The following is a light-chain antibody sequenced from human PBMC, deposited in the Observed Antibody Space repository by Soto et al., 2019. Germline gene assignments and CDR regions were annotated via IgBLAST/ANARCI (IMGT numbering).Light chain of an antibody. J-gene: IGKJ1*01. V-gene: IGKV1-5*03. CDR3: QQANSFPPT. CDR1: QTISSW. CDR2: KAS. Sequence: DFQMTQSPSTLSASVGDRVTITCRASQTISSWLAWYQQKPGKAPKLLIYKASTLKSGVPSRFSGSGSGTEFTLTISSLQPDDYATYYCQQANSFPPTFGQGTKVDIK.